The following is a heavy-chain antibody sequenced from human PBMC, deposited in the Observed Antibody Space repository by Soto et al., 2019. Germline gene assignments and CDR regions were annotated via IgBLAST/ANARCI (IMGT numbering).Heavy chain of an antibody. D-gene: IGHD3-22*01. Sequence: QVQLVQSGAAVRKPGASVKISCKASGYTMTAHFLHWVRQAPGRGLEWMGWINPKNGGTDYAQKFQDRVSMTRDTSINTAYIHLTRLTSDDTAVYFCTTDDGKYFWAVWGQGNLVSVSS. CDR3: TTDDGKYFWAV. CDR1: GYTMTAHF. J-gene: IGHJ1*01. V-gene: IGHV1-2*02. CDR2: INPKNGGT.